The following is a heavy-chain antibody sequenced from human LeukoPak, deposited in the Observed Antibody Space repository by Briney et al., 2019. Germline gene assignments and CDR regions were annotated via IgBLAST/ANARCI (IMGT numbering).Heavy chain of an antibody. CDR1: GFTFWSYA. CDR2: ISGSGGST. V-gene: IGHV3-23*01. Sequence: PGGSLRLSCAASGFTFWSYAMSWVRQAPGKGLEWVSTISGSGGSTYYADSVKGRFTISRDNSKNTLYLQMNSLRAEDTAVYYCAKGPLGVGERTYYYYYMDVWGKGTTVTVSS. D-gene: IGHD1-1*01. CDR3: AKGPLGVGERTYYYYYMDV. J-gene: IGHJ6*03.